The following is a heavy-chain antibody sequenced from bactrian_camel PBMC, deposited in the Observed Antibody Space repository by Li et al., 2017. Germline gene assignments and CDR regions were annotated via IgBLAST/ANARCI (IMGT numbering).Heavy chain of an antibody. CDR2: IAGDGKT. Sequence: HVQLVESGGGSVQAGESLRLSCVASGYTLPMNMAWFRRLPGQEREGVAAIAGDGKTDYADSVKGRATISRDGAKNIIALQMDSLKPEDTAKYYCAADLVTDEPSLVEREYYYWGQGTQVTVS. CDR1: GYTLPMN. J-gene: IGHJ4*01. CDR3: AADLVTDEPSLVEREYYY. D-gene: IGHD1*01. V-gene: IGHV3S53*01.